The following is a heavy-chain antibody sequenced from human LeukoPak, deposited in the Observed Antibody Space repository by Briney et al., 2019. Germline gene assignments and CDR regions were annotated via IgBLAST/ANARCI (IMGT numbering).Heavy chain of an antibody. D-gene: IGHD5-18*01. J-gene: IGHJ6*03. CDR3: PKAHSHRGYSYATLAYYYMDV. Sequence: ASVKVSCRASGYKFTGYYLHWVRQAPGQGLEWMGWVNPNIGGTHYAQKFRGRVTMTRDTSINTAYIELSRLPSHHTAVYYCPKAHSHRGYSYATLAYYYMDVWGEGTTVTVS. V-gene: IGHV1-2*02. CDR1: GYKFTGYY. CDR2: VNPNIGGT.